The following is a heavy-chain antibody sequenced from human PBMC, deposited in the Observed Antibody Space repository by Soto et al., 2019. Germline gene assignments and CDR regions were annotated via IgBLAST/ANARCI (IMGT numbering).Heavy chain of an antibody. J-gene: IGHJ6*02. CDR1: GFTFRSYV. Sequence: QVQLVESGGGVVQPGRSLRLSCVASGFTFRSYVMYWVRQAPGKGLEWVAVISYDGNNKYYADSVKGRFTISRDNSKNTLYLKMNSLRAEDTAVYYCARAGCDGGSCYTLVGLRYGMDVWGQGTTVTVSS. V-gene: IGHV3-30-3*01. CDR2: ISYDGNNK. D-gene: IGHD2-15*01. CDR3: ARAGCDGGSCYTLVGLRYGMDV.